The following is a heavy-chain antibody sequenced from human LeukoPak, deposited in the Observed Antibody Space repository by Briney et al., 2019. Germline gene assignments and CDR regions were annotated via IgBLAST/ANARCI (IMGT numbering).Heavy chain of an antibody. CDR2: ISAYNGNT. CDR1: GYTFTSYG. CDR3: ARTPQGTGYSGYVSWFGP. D-gene: IGHD5-12*01. V-gene: IGHV1-18*01. J-gene: IGHJ5*02. Sequence: ASVKVSCKASGYTFTSYGISWVRQAPGQGLEWMGWISAYNGNTNYAQKLQGRVTMTTDTSTSTAYMELRSLRSDDTAVYYCARTPQGTGYSGYVSWFGPWGQGTLVTVSS.